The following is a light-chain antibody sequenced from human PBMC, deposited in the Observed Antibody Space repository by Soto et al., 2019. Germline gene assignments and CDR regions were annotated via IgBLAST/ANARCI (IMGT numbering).Light chain of an antibody. CDR3: HQFGSSPPAFT. CDR1: QSVSTRY. J-gene: IGKJ2*01. V-gene: IGKV3-20*01. Sequence: ESMLTQSPGTLSLSPGERATLSCRASQSVSTRYLAWYQQKPGQAPRLLIYGASIRATGIPERFSGSGSGTNFTLTISSLEPEDYAVYYCHQFGSSPPAFTFGQGTKLEI. CDR2: GAS.